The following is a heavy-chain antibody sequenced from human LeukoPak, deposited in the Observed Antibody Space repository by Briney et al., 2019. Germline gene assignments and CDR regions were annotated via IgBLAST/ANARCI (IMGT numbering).Heavy chain of an antibody. Sequence: GGSLRLSCAASGFTVSSNYMSWVRQAPGKGLEWVSVIYSGGSTYHADSVKGRFTISRDNSKNTLYLQMNSLRAEDTAVYYCARSITMIVVAFDYWGQGTLVTVSS. CDR1: GFTVSSNY. CDR2: IYSGGST. D-gene: IGHD3-22*01. J-gene: IGHJ4*02. CDR3: ARSITMIVVAFDY. V-gene: IGHV3-53*01.